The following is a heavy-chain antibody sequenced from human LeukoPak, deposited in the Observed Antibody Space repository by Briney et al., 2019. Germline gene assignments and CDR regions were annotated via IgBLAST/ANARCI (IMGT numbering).Heavy chain of an antibody. Sequence: ASVKVSCKASGYTLTSYYMHWVRQAPGQGLEWMGIINPSGGSTSYAQKFQGRVTMTRDTSTSTVYRELSSLRSEDTAVYYCARELVVAGGFDYWGQGTLVTVSS. D-gene: IGHD2-15*01. CDR2: INPSGGST. J-gene: IGHJ4*02. V-gene: IGHV1-46*01. CDR3: ARELVVAGGFDY. CDR1: GYTLTSYY.